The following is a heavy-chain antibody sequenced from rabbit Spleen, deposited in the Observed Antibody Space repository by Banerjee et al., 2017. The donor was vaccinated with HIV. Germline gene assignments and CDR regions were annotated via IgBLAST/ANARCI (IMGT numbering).Heavy chain of an antibody. CDR3: ARDSSGGWGVVLYYFRL. Sequence: QSLEESGGGLVQPEGSLTLTCTASGISFGFSDYMCWVRQAPGKGLEWIACIDAGSSDFTYHASWAKGRFTISKTSSTTVTLQMTSLTAADTATYFCARDSSGGWGVVLYYFRLWGPGTLVTVS. V-gene: IGHV1S40*01. J-gene: IGHJ4*01. CDR2: IDAGSSDFT. D-gene: IGHD4-1*01. CDR1: GISFGFSDY.